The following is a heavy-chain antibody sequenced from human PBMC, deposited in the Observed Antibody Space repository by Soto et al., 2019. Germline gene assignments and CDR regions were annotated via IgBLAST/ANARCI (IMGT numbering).Heavy chain of an antibody. J-gene: IGHJ4*02. Sequence: PGGSLTLSCAASGFTFSSYAMHWVRQAPGKGLEWVAVISYDGSNKYYADSVKGRFTISRDNSKNTLYLQMNSLRAEDTAVYYCARDGLTFLEWLRGKYYFDYWGQGTLVTVSS. CDR2: ISYDGSNK. V-gene: IGHV3-30-3*01. CDR1: GFTFSSYA. CDR3: ARDGLTFLEWLRGKYYFDY. D-gene: IGHD3-3*02.